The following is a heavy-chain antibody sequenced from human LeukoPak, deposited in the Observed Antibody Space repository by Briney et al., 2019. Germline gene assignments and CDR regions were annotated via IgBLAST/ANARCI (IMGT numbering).Heavy chain of an antibody. D-gene: IGHD3-10*01. CDR3: ARGFGTYGSGSYSFDY. CDR2: INHSGST. V-gene: IGHV4-34*01. J-gene: IGHJ4*02. CDR1: GGSFSGYY. Sequence: PSETLSLTCAVYGGSFSGYYWSWIRQPPGKGLEWIGEINHSGSTNYNPSLKSRVTISVDTSKNQFSLKLSSVTAADTAVYYCARGFGTYGSGSYSFDYWGQGTLVTVSS.